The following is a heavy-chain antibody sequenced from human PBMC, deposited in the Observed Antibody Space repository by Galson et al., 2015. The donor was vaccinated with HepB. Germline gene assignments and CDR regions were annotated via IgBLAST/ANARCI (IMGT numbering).Heavy chain of an antibody. Sequence: SLRLSCAASGFTFSSYSMNWVRQAPGKGLEWVSSISSSSSYIYYADSVKGRFTISRDNAKNSLYLQMNSLRAEDTAVYYCARARVVVPAAIGYWGQGTLVTVPS. CDR2: ISSSSSYI. CDR1: GFTFSSYS. J-gene: IGHJ4*02. D-gene: IGHD2-2*01. V-gene: IGHV3-21*01. CDR3: ARARVVVPAAIGY.